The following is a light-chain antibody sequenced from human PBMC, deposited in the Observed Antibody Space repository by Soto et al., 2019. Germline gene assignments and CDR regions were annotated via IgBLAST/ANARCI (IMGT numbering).Light chain of an antibody. V-gene: IGLV1-51*01. CDR2: DNN. Sequence: QSVLTQPPSVSAAPGQKVAISCSGSSSNIENNYVSWYQQFPGTAPKLLIYDNNKRPSGIPDRFSGSKSATSATLGISELQTGDEAHYYYGAWDSRLRTWVFGEGTKVTVL. J-gene: IGLJ3*02. CDR1: SSNIENNY. CDR3: GAWDSRLRTWV.